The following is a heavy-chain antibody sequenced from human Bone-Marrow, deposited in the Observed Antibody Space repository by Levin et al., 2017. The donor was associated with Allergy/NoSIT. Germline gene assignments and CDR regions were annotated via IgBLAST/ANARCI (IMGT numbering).Heavy chain of an antibody. J-gene: IGHJ3*02. CDR1: GGYIRSFY. D-gene: IGHD3-16*01. Sequence: KSGGSLRLSCTVSGGYIRSFYWSWIRQPPGKGLEWVGYIYSGGTTDYNPSFRNRATISITTSKSQVSLKVTSVTPADTAVYYCARGTPIMTSTLRAFDIWGQGTMVTVSS. CDR2: IYSGGTT. CDR3: ARGTPIMTSTLRAFDI. V-gene: IGHV4-59*01.